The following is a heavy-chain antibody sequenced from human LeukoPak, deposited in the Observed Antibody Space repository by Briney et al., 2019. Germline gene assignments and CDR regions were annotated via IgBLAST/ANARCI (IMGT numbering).Heavy chain of an antibody. CDR1: GFTFSSYA. D-gene: IGHD6-13*01. V-gene: IGHV3-23*01. Sequence: GGSLRLSCAASGFTFSSYAMSWVRQAPGKGLEWVSAISGSGGSTYYADSVKGRFTISRDNSKNTLYLQMNSLRAEDTAVYYCAKECSSSWCLRIGDAFDIWGQGTMVTVSS. CDR2: ISGSGGST. J-gene: IGHJ3*02. CDR3: AKECSSSWCLRIGDAFDI.